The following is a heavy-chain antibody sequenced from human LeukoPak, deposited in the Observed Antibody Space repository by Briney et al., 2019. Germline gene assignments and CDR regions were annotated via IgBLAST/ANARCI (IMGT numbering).Heavy chain of an antibody. V-gene: IGHV1-18*01. CDR3: AREGGHIVATTPLDY. Sequence: ASVEVSCKASGYTFTSYGISWVRQAPGQGLEGMGWISADNGNTNYAQKLQGRVTMTTDTSTSTAYMELRSLRSDDTAVYYCAREGGHIVATTPLDYWGQGTLVTVSS. CDR1: GYTFTSYG. J-gene: IGHJ4*02. D-gene: IGHD5-12*01. CDR2: ISADNGNT.